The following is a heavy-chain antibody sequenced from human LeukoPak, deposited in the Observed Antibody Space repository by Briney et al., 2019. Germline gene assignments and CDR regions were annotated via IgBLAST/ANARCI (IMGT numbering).Heavy chain of an antibody. CDR2: IYSSGGT. CDR3: ARGGSPRAFVI. CDR1: GVSISSGSNY. Sequence: SETLSLTCSVSGVSISSGSNYWGWIRQPPGKTLEWIGSIYSSGGTYYNPSLKSRAIILIDTAENHVSLNLSSVTAADTAVYYCARGGSPRAFVIWGQGTMVTVSS. J-gene: IGHJ3*02. V-gene: IGHV4-39*07.